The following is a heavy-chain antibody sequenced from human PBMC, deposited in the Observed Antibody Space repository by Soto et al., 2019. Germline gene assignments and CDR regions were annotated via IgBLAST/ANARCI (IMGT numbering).Heavy chain of an antibody. D-gene: IGHD1-1*01. V-gene: IGHV3-33*01. J-gene: IGHJ4*02. CDR1: GFTFSGYG. CDR3: ARDGVGGTAFWGDLDY. Sequence: QVQLVESGGGVVQPGRSLRLSCVASGFTFSGYGMHWVRQAPGKGLEWVAIIRYDGSNIYYADSVRGRFAISRDNSKNTLFLQMDSLGAEDTAVYYGARDGVGGTAFWGDLDYWCQGALVTVS. CDR2: IRYDGSNI.